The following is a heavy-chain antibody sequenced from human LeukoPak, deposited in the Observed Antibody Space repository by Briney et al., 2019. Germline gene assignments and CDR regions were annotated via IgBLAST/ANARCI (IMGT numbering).Heavy chain of an antibody. CDR3: ARVTTNGYFEY. CDR1: GFTFDDYA. Sequence: PGGSLRLSCAASGFTFDDYAIHWVRQAPGKGLEWVSGISWNSGSIGYADSVKGRFTISRDSAKSSLYLQMNSLRAEDTAVYFCARVTTNGYFEYWGQGSLVTVSP. D-gene: IGHD1-1*01. V-gene: IGHV3-9*01. J-gene: IGHJ4*02. CDR2: ISWNSGSI.